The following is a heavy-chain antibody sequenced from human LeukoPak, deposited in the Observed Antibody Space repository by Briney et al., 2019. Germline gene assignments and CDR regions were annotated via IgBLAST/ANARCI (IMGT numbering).Heavy chain of an antibody. V-gene: IGHV3-30*04. CDR1: GFTFSSYA. J-gene: IGHJ4*02. CDR2: ISYDGSNK. D-gene: IGHD6-19*01. CDR3: ARASSGPFDY. Sequence: GGTLRLSCAASGFTFSSYAMHWVRQAPGKGLEWVAVISYDGSNKYYADSVKGRFTIFRDNSKNTLYLQTNSLRAEDTAVYYCARASSGPFDYWGQGTLVTVSS.